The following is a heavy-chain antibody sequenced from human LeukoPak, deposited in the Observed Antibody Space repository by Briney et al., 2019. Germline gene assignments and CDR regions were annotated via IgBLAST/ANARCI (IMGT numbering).Heavy chain of an antibody. CDR2: IKEDGSEK. V-gene: IGHV3-7*02. J-gene: IGHJ6*02. D-gene: IGHD5-12*01. CDR1: GITFSRSR. Sequence: GGSLRLSCAASGITFSRSRMSWVRQAPGKGLEWVAFIKEDGSEKYYVDSVKGRFTISRDNAKNSLYLQMNSLRAEDTAVYYCARKGYMDVWGQGTTVTVSS. CDR3: ARKGYMDV.